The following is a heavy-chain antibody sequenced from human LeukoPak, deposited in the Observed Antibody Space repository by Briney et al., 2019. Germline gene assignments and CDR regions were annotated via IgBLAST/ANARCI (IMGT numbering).Heavy chain of an antibody. V-gene: IGHV4-39*01. D-gene: IGHD4-23*01. CDR1: GGSISSSSYY. Sequence: SETLSLTCTVSGGSISSSSYYWGWIRQPPGKGLEWIGSIYYSGSTYYNPSLKSRVTISVDTSKNQFPLKLSSVTAADTAVYYCARRSPWLSYGGNLIAFDYWGQGTLVTVSS. CDR3: ARRSPWLSYGGNLIAFDY. CDR2: IYYSGST. J-gene: IGHJ4*02.